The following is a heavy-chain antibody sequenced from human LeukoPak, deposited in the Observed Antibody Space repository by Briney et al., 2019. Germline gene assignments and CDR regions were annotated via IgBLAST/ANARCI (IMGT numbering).Heavy chain of an antibody. Sequence: PGGSLRLSCTASGFSVSGNFMTWVRQAPGKGLEWISFIYAGGTTSYADSVKGRFTFSRNNSKNTIYLQLNSLRVEDTAVYYCARGRSRSSSGWYFDYWGQGTLVTVSS. CDR2: IYAGGTT. J-gene: IGHJ4*02. CDR3: ARGRSRSSSGWYFDY. CDR1: GFSVSGNF. V-gene: IGHV3-53*01. D-gene: IGHD6-19*01.